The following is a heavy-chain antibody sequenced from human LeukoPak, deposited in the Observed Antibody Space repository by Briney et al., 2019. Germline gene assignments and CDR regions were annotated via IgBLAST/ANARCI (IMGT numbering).Heavy chain of an antibody. CDR2: ISGSGGST. J-gene: IGHJ4*02. CDR3: AKDDYDSSGYYYFDY. V-gene: IGHV3-23*01. D-gene: IGHD3-22*01. Sequence: GGSLRLSCAASGFTVSNNRLSWVRQAPGKGLEWVSAISGSGGSTYYADSVKGRFTISRDNSKNTLYLQMNSLRAEDTAVYYCAKDDYDSSGYYYFDYWGQGTLVTVSS. CDR1: GFTVSNNR.